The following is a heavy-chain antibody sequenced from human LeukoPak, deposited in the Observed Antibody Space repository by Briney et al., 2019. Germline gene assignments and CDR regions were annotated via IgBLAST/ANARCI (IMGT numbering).Heavy chain of an antibody. D-gene: IGHD2-2*03. CDR1: GFTFSSYW. CDR3: ASLDIVVVPAATDY. Sequence: PGGSLRLSCAASGFTFSSYWMQWVRQAPGKGLVWVSRINSDGSSTSYADSVKGRFTISRDNAKNTLYLQMNSLRAEDTAVYYCASLDIVVVPAATDYWGQGTLVTVSS. CDR2: INSDGSST. V-gene: IGHV3-74*01. J-gene: IGHJ4*02.